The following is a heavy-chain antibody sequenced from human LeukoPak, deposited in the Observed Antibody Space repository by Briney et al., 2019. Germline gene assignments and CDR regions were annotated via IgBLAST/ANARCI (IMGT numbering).Heavy chain of an antibody. CDR3: ARHEDYSYGSYVGY. CDR2: IYPGDSDT. D-gene: IGHD5-18*01. CDR1: GYSFTSYW. Sequence: GESLKISRKGSGYSFTSYWIGRVRQMPGKGLECMGIIYPGDSDTRYSPSFQGQVTISAVKSISTAYLQWSSLKASDTAMYYCARHEDYSYGSYVGYWGQGTLVTVSS. J-gene: IGHJ4*02. V-gene: IGHV5-51*01.